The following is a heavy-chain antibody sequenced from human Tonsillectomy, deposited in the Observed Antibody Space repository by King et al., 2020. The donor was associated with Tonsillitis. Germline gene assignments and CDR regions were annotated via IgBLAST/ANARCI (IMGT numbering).Heavy chain of an antibody. V-gene: IGHV4-61*01. Sequence: QLQESGPGLVKPSENLSLTCTVSGGSVSSGRYYWSWVRQPPGKGPELLGDIYYSGTTNYNPPLKIRVTISVDTSKNQFFLKLSSVTAADTAVYYCARGVGIDAFDIWGQGTMVTVSS. CDR3: ARGVGIDAFDI. CDR1: GGSVSSGRYY. CDR2: IYYSGTT. D-gene: IGHD7-27*01. J-gene: IGHJ3*02.